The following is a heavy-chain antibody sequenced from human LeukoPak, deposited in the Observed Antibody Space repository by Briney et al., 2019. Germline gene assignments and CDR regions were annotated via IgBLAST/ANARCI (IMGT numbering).Heavy chain of an antibody. V-gene: IGHV1-24*01. CDR3: ATQTTVTTFPDIYYYYMDV. D-gene: IGHD4-11*01. Sequence: ASVKVSCKVSGYTLTELSMHWVRQAPGKGLEWMGGFDPEDGETIYAQKFQGRVTMTEDTSTDAAYMELSSLRSEDTAVYYCATQTTVTTFPDIYYYYMDVWGKGTTVTASS. CDR2: FDPEDGET. CDR1: GYTLTELS. J-gene: IGHJ6*03.